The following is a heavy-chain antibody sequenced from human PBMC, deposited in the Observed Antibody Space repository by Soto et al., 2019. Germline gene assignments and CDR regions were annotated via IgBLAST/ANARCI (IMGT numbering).Heavy chain of an antibody. CDR1: GFTFSSYW. CDR2: ISATTTYK. V-gene: IGHV3-21*01. J-gene: IGHJ2*01. D-gene: IGHD1-1*01. CDR3: ARGGTSKSGHLWYFDL. Sequence: GGSLRLSCAASGFTFSSYWMNWLRQAPGRGLEWVSSISATTTYKYYADSVEGRFTISRDNAKNSLYLQTNSLGAEDTAVYYCARGGTSKSGHLWYFDLWGRGTLVTVSS.